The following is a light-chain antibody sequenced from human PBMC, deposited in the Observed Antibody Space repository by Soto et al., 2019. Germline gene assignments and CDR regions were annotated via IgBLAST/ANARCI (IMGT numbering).Light chain of an antibody. J-gene: IGLJ1*01. CDR2: DVN. CDR1: SSDVGTTDY. Sequence: QSALTQPASVSGSPGQSITISCTGTSSDVGTTDYVSWFQQHPGKVPKLMIYDVNNRPSGVSDRFSGSKSGNTASLTISGLRFEDEADYYCNSFTASKTHVFGTGTKLTVL. V-gene: IGLV2-14*01. CDR3: NSFTASKTHV.